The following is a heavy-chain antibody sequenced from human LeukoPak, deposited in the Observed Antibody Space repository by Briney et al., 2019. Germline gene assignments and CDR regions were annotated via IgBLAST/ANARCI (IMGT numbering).Heavy chain of an antibody. V-gene: IGHV3-30*18. D-gene: IGHD3-22*01. Sequence: GGSLRLSCAASGFTFRTHDIHWVRQAPGKGLEWVVVISYGGGNKYYADSVKGRFAISRDNSKNTLYLQMNSLRAEDTAVYYCAEGTHYYDSSGYWGAFDIWGQGTMVTVSS. CDR2: ISYGGGNK. J-gene: IGHJ3*02. CDR3: AEGTHYYDSSGYWGAFDI. CDR1: GFTFRTHD.